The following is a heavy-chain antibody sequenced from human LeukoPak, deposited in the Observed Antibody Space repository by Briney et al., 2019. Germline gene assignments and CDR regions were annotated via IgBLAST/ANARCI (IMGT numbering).Heavy chain of an antibody. Sequence: ASVKVSCKASGYTFTVYYIHWVRQAPGQGLEWMGWISAYNGNTNYAQKLQGRVTMTTDTSTSTAYMELRSLRSDDTAVYYCARVVVVERFFDYWGQGTLVTVSS. V-gene: IGHV1-18*04. CDR2: ISAYNGNT. J-gene: IGHJ4*02. CDR1: GYTFTVYY. CDR3: ARVVVVERFFDY. D-gene: IGHD2-15*01.